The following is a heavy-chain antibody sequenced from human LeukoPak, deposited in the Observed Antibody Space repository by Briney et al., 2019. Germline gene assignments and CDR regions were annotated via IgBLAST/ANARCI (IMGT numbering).Heavy chain of an antibody. CDR2: IYSGGST. D-gene: IGHD1-26*01. CDR1: GFTVSSNY. V-gene: IGHV3-53*01. CDR3: AKDRRGSYWGLFDY. J-gene: IGHJ4*02. Sequence: GGSLRLSCAASGFTVSSNYMSWVRQAPGKGLEWVSVIYSGGSTDYADSVKGRFTISRYNSKNTLYLQMNSLRAEDTAVYYCAKDRRGSYWGLFDYWGQGTLVTVSS.